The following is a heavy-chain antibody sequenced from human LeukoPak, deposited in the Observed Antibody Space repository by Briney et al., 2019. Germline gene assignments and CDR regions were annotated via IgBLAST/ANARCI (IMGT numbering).Heavy chain of an antibody. CDR3: ARDAIHDYGYDPRPFDP. CDR1: GGTFSSYA. CDR2: IIPIFGTA. V-gene: IGHV1-69*06. D-gene: IGHD4-17*01. Sequence: ASVKVSCKASGGTFSSYAISWVRQAPGQGLEWMGGIIPIFGTANYAQKFQGRVTITADKSTSTAYMELSSLKSEDTAVYYCARDAIHDYGYDPRPFDPWGQGTLVTVSS. J-gene: IGHJ5*02.